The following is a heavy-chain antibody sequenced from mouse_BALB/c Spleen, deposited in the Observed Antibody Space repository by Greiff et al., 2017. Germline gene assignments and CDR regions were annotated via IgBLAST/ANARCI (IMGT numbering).Heavy chain of an antibody. CDR3: ARGLPTYAMDY. J-gene: IGHJ4*01. V-gene: IGHV1-69*02. D-gene: IGHD3-1*01. Sequence: QVQLQQPGAELVKPGAPVKLSCKASGYTFTSYWMNWVKQRPGRGLEWIGRIDPSDSETHYNQKFKDKATLTVDKSSSTAYIQLSSLTSEDSAVYYCARGLPTYAMDYWGQGTSVTVSS. CDR1: GYTFTSYW. CDR2: IDPSDSET.